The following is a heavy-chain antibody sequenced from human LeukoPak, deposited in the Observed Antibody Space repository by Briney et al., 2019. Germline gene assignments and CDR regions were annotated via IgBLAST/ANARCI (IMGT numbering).Heavy chain of an antibody. CDR3: ARGIAAAGTVDGAFDI. V-gene: IGHV1-2*06. Sequence: ASVKVSCKASGYTFTGYYMHWVRQAPGQGLEWMGRINPNSGGTNYAQKFQGRVTMTRDTSISTAYMELSRLRSDDTTVYYCARGIAAAGTVDGAFDIWGQGTMVTVSS. CDR2: INPNSGGT. CDR1: GYTFTGYY. J-gene: IGHJ3*02. D-gene: IGHD6-13*01.